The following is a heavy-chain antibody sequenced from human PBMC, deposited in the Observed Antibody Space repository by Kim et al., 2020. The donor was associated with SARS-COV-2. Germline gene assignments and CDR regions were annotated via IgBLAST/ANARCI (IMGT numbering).Heavy chain of an antibody. CDR3: ARGYDSANDAFDI. V-gene: IGHV3-66*01. J-gene: IGHJ3*02. D-gene: IGHD3-22*01. Sequence: YADSVKGRFTISRDNSENTLYLQMNSLRAEGTAVYYCARGYDSANDAFDIWGQGTMVTVSS.